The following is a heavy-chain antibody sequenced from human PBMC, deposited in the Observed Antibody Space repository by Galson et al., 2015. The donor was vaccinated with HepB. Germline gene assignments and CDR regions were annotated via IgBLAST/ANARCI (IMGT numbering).Heavy chain of an antibody. D-gene: IGHD3-9*01. J-gene: IGHJ4*02. Sequence: SLRLSCAASGFTFSSYAMHWVRQAPGKGLEWVAVISYDGSNKYYADSVKGRLTISRDNSKNTLYLQMNSLRAEDTAVYYCARDGRYFDWFQYYFDYWGQGTLVTVSS. V-gene: IGHV3-30*04. CDR2: ISYDGSNK. CDR1: GFTFSSYA. CDR3: ARDGRYFDWFQYYFDY.